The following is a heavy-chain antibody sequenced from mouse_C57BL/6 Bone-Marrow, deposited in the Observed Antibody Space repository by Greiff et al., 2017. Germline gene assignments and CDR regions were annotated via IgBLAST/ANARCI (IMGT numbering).Heavy chain of an antibody. CDR3: AREGVTTVVALYWYFDV. D-gene: IGHD1-1*01. Sequence: QVQLQQPGAELVKPGASVKMSCKASGYTFTSYWITWVKQRPGQGLEWIGDIYPGRGSTNYNEKFKSKATLTVDTSSSTAYMQLSSLTCEDSAVYYCAREGVTTVVALYWYFDVWGTGTTVTVSS. CDR2: IYPGRGST. CDR1: GYTFTSYW. J-gene: IGHJ1*03. V-gene: IGHV1-55*01.